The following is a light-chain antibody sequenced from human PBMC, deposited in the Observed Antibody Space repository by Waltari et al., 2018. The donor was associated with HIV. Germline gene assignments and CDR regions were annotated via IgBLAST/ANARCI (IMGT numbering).Light chain of an antibody. CDR3: QHLSSYPL. V-gene: IGKV1-9*01. J-gene: IGKJ3*01. CDR1: QGIVRY. Sequence: DIQLTQSPSFLSASVGDRVTITCRASQGIVRYLAWYQRKPGKAPELLVHGPSTLQTGVPSRFSGSGNGTEFTLTISSLQPEDFATYYCQHLSSYPLFGPGTTMDVK. CDR2: GPS.